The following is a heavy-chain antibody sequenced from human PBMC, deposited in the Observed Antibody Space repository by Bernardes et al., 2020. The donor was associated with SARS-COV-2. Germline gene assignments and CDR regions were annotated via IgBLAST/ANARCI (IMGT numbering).Heavy chain of an antibody. CDR3: ARVPLTRYDILTGYYGYYYYYGMDV. Sequence: ASVKVSCKASGYTFTSYGISWVRQAPGQGLEWMGWISAYNGNTNYAQKLQGRVTMTTDTSTSTAYMELRSLRSDDTAVYYCARVPLTRYDILTGYYGYYYYYGMDVWGQGTTVTVSS. CDR1: GYTFTSYG. D-gene: IGHD3-9*01. J-gene: IGHJ6*02. V-gene: IGHV1-18*01. CDR2: ISAYNGNT.